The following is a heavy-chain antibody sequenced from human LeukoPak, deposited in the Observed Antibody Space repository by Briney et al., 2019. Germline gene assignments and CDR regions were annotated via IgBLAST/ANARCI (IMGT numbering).Heavy chain of an antibody. J-gene: IGHJ4*02. D-gene: IGHD2-15*01. CDR2: ISAYNGNT. Sequence: ASVKVSCKASGYTFSRYGITWVRQAPGQGLGWMGWISAYNGNTDYAQNLQGRVTMTTDTSTNTTYMELRSLRSDDTAVYYCVRLSILVVAPLDYWGQGTLVTVSS. CDR1: GYTFSRYG. CDR3: VRLSILVVAPLDY. V-gene: IGHV1-18*01.